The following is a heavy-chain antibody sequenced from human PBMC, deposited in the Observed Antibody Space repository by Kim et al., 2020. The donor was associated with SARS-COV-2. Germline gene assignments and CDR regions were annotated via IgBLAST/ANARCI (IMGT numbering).Heavy chain of an antibody. J-gene: IGHJ5*02. CDR1: GDSISSGGYY. CDR2: IYSSGST. CDR3: ARVTANNYDSSGYYYGWFDP. D-gene: IGHD3-22*01. V-gene: IGHV4-31*03. Sequence: SETLSLTCTVSGDSISSGGYYWSWIRQHPGRGREWIGYIYSSGSTYYNPSLQSRVLISLDTSENQFSLKLSSVTAADTAVYYCARVTANNYDSSGYYYGWFDPWGQGTLVTVSS.